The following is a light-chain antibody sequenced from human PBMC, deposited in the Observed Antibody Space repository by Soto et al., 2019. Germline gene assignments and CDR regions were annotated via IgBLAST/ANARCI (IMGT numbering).Light chain of an antibody. CDR1: SSDVGGYDY. CDR2: EVS. J-gene: IGLJ2*01. Sequence: QSALTQPPSASGSPGQSVTISCTGTSSDVGGYDYVSWYQQHPGKAPKLMIYEVSKRPSGVPDRFFGSKSGKPASLTVSGLQAEDEADYYCSSYAGSNNYVIFGGGTKLTVL. V-gene: IGLV2-8*01. CDR3: SSYAGSNNYVI.